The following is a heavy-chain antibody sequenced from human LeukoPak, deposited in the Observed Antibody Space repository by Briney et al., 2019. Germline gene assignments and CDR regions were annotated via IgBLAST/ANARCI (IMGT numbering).Heavy chain of an antibody. V-gene: IGHV1-2*06. CDR3: ARGGRTYYYDSSGISGGWFDP. CDR2: INPNSGGT. CDR1: GYTFTRYY. J-gene: IGHJ5*02. D-gene: IGHD3-22*01. Sequence: ASVKVSCKASGYTFTRYYMHWVRQAPGQGLEWMGRINPNSGGTNYAQKFQGRATMTRDTSISTAYMELSRLRSDDMAVYYCARGGRTYYYDSSGISGGWFDPWGQGTLVTVSS.